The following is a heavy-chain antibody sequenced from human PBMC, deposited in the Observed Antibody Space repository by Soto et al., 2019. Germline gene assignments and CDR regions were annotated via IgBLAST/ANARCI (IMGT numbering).Heavy chain of an antibody. Sequence: SVKVSCKASGGTFSSYAISWVRQAPGQGLEWMGGIIPIFGTANYAQKFQGRVTITADESTSTAYMELSSLRSEDTAVYYCARFDFWSGYSHTTWFDPWGEGTLVTVSS. CDR3: ARFDFWSGYSHTTWFDP. CDR2: IIPIFGTA. V-gene: IGHV1-69*13. CDR1: GGTFSSYA. D-gene: IGHD3-3*01. J-gene: IGHJ5*02.